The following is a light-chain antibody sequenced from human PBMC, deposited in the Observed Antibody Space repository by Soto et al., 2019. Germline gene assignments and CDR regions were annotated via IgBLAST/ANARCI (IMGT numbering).Light chain of an antibody. V-gene: IGLV2-14*03. CDR1: NTDVGGHHY. CDR2: EVD. J-gene: IGLJ3*02. CDR3: LAYGRGGALL. Sequence: QSVLTQPASVSGSPGQSISISCTGTNTDVGGHHYVSWYQQHPGRAPKLVIYEVDNRPSSVSARFSGSKRGNTASLTISGLQSEDDADYYCLAYGRGGALLFGGGTKLTVL.